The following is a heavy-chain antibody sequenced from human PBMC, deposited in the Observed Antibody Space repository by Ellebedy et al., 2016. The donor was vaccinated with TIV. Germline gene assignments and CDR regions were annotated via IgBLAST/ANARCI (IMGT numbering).Heavy chain of an antibody. D-gene: IGHD3-3*01. CDR1: GYTLTDIS. J-gene: IGHJ3*02. Sequence: ASVKVSXXVSGYTLTDISMHWVRQAPGKGLEWMGGFDIEDGEIIYAQKFQGRVTMTEDTSTDTAYMELSSLRSEDTAVYYCATSTSITIFGVVSVNGLDIWGQGTMVTVSS. CDR3: ATSTSITIFGVVSVNGLDI. CDR2: FDIEDGEI. V-gene: IGHV1-24*01.